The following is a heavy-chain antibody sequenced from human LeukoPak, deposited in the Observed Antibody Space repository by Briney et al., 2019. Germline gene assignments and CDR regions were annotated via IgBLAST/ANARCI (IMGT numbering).Heavy chain of an antibody. CDR3: ARPAERWSPGYSSGWPGDAFDI. CDR1: GLTFSTYT. J-gene: IGHJ3*02. D-gene: IGHD6-19*01. V-gene: IGHV3-30-3*01. CDR2: ISFDGNYK. Sequence: GGSLRLSCAASGLTFSTYTMHWVRQAPDKGLEWVAVISFDGNYKFYADSVKGRFTISRDSSRNTLYLQMNSLRAEDTAVYYCARPAERWSPGYSSGWPGDAFDIWGQGTMVTVSS.